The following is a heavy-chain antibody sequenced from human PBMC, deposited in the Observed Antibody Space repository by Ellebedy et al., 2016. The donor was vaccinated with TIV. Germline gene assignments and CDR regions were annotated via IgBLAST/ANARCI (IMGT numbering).Heavy chain of an antibody. CDR2: ISSSSSTI. CDR1: GFTFSSYS. CDR3: ARDQGLTIFGVAYGMDV. Sequence: GESLKISCAASGFTFSSYSMNWVRRAPGKGLEWVSYISSSSSTIYYADSVKGRFTISRDNAKNSLYLQMNSLRDEDTAVYYCARDQGLTIFGVAYGMDVWGQGTTVTVSS. D-gene: IGHD3-3*01. V-gene: IGHV3-48*02. J-gene: IGHJ6*02.